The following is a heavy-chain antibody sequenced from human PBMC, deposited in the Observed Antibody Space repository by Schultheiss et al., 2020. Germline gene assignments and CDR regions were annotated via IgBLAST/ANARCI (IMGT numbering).Heavy chain of an antibody. CDR1: GFTFSSYS. CDR2: ISSSSSYI. D-gene: IGHD3-10*01. Sequence: GGSLRLSCAASGFTFSSYSMNWVRQAPGKGLEWVSSISSSSSYIYYADSVKGRFTISRDNAKNSLYLQMNSLRAEDTAVYYCARDSPGTMVRGLRRESCFDYWGKGTLVTVSS. CDR3: ARDSPGTMVRGLRRESCFDY. V-gene: IGHV3-21*01. J-gene: IGHJ4*02.